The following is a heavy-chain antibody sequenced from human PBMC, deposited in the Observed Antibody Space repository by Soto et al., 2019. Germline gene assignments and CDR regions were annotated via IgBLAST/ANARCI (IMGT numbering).Heavy chain of an antibody. CDR2: ISGSGSTI. CDR3: AGMYCSGGSCYQLDY. Sequence: PGGSLRLSCAASGFTFSSYEMNWVRQAPGKGLEWVSYISGSGSTIYYADSVKGRFTISMDTAKTSLYLQMNSLRAEDTAIYYCAGMYCSGGSCYQLDYWGQGTLVTVSS. J-gene: IGHJ4*02. V-gene: IGHV3-48*03. D-gene: IGHD2-15*01. CDR1: GFTFSSYE.